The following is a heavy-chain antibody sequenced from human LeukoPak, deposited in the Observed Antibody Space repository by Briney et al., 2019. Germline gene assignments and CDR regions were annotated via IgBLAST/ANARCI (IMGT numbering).Heavy chain of an antibody. CDR3: ARLATTVSYFDY. Sequence: SETLSLTCTVSGGSISSYYWSWIRQPPGKGLEWIGYIYTSGSTNYNPSLKSRVTISVDTSKNQFSLKLSSVTAADTAVYYCARLATTVSYFDYWGQGTLVTVSS. CDR1: GGSISSYY. J-gene: IGHJ4*02. CDR2: IYTSGST. V-gene: IGHV4-4*09. D-gene: IGHD4-17*01.